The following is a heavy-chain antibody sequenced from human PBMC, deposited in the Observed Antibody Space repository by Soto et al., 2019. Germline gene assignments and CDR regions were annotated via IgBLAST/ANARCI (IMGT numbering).Heavy chain of an antibody. J-gene: IGHJ5*02. Sequence: QLQLQESGSGLVKPSQTLSLTCAVSGGSISSGVHSWSWIRQPPGKVLEWIGYILQRESTSYTPFLKRRVTISIDRSTTQSSLTLTSVNAADTAFYYCATYNLRIRTFDLWGQGTRVTVSS. CDR3: ATYNLRIRTFDL. D-gene: IGHD1-20*01. V-gene: IGHV4-30-2*01. CDR1: GGSISSGVHS. CDR2: ILQREST.